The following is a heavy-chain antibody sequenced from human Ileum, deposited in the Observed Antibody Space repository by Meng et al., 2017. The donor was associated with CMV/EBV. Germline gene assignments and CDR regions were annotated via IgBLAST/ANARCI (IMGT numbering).Heavy chain of an antibody. D-gene: IGHD3-10*01. CDR2: IYHAGGAT. Sequence: GESLKISCAASGFTFSTCAMSWVRQAPGRGLEWVSIIYHAGGATYYADSVKGRFTISRDDSKNTLYLQVNSLRAEDTAIYYCAKEWYGYFHHWGQGTLVTVSS. CDR3: AKEWYGYFHH. J-gene: IGHJ1*01. CDR1: GFTFSTCA. V-gene: IGHV3-23*03.